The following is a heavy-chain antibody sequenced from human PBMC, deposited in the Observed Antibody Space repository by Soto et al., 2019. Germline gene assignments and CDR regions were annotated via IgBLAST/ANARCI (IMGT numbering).Heavy chain of an antibody. D-gene: IGHD1-26*01. CDR1: GYSFTSYW. V-gene: IGHV5-51*01. CDR2: IYPGDSDT. J-gene: IGHJ6*02. Sequence: GEALKIFCKGSGYSFTSYWIGWVRQMPGKGMKWMGIIYPGDSDTRYSPSFQGQVTISADKSISTAYLQMNSLRAEDTAVYYCARKPPSTTARPLDAWCQGTTFTVS. CDR3: ARKPPSTTARPLDA.